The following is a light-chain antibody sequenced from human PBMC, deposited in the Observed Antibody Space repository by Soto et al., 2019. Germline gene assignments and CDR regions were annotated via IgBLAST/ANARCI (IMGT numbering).Light chain of an antibody. CDR3: QQYNNWPPIT. J-gene: IGKJ5*01. CDR2: GAS. V-gene: IGKV3-15*01. Sequence: EIVMTQSPATLSVSPGERATLSCRASRTVSVNLAWYQQKPGQSPRLLIYGASTRATGVPARFSGSGSGTEFTLTISRLQSEDFALYYCQQYNNWPPITVGQGTRLEIK. CDR1: RTVSVN.